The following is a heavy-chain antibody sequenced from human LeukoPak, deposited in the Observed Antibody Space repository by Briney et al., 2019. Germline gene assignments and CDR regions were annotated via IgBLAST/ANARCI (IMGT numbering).Heavy chain of an antibody. J-gene: IGHJ5*02. Sequence: GGSLRLSCAASGFIFDDYGMTWVRQAPGKGLEWVSGITWNGDTTGYADSVKGRFTISRDNAKNSLFLRMNSLRAEDTAFYYCARASIWATGGDSWGQGTLVTVSS. CDR1: GFIFDDYG. V-gene: IGHV3-20*04. CDR2: ITWNGDTT. CDR3: ARASIWATGGDS. D-gene: IGHD3-16*01.